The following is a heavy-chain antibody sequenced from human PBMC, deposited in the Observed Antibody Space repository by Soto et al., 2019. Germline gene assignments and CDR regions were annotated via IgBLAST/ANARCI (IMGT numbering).Heavy chain of an antibody. CDR3: ATLNSGSHSYRGMDF. CDR2: ISGSGGNT. CDR1: GFAFSNYA. J-gene: IGHJ6*02. V-gene: IGHV3-23*01. Sequence: GGSLRLSCALYGFAFSNYAMNWVRQAQGKGLEWVSAISGSGGNTFYTDSVKGRFTISRDNSKNTLYLQMNSLRAEDTAIYYCATLNSGSHSYRGMDFWGQGTTVTVSS. D-gene: IGHD1-26*01.